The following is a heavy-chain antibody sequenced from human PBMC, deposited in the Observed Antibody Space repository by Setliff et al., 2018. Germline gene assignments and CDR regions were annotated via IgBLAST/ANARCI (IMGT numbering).Heavy chain of an antibody. CDR2: INHSGST. CDR1: GGSFSGYY. CDR3: ARSRYYDSSGNNYGLDY. V-gene: IGHV4-34*01. J-gene: IGHJ4*02. Sequence: TLSLTCAVYGGSFSGYYWSWIRQPPGKGLEWIGEINHSGSTNYNPSLKSRVTISVDRAKNHFSLKLTSVTAADTAMYYCARSRYYDSSGNNYGLDYWGQGTLVTVSS. D-gene: IGHD3-22*01.